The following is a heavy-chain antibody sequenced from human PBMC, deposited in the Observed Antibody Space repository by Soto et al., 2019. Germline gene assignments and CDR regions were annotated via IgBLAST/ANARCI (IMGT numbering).Heavy chain of an antibody. Sequence: QVLLVESGGGEVQPERSLRLACEGSGFTFSSYGIHWVRQAPGKGLAWVGVIRYDGTEKYYGDSVKGRVTISRDNSKNTAYLQINRLRVEDTALYYCARVLSNFDSTNARLDYWGQGTLVTVSS. J-gene: IGHJ4*02. V-gene: IGHV3-33*01. D-gene: IGHD3-9*01. CDR3: ARVLSNFDSTNARLDY. CDR2: IRYDGTEK. CDR1: GFTFSSYG.